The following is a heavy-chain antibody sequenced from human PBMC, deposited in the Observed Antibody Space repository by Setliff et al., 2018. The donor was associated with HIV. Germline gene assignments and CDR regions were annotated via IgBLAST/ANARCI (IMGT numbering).Heavy chain of an antibody. CDR1: GFNVNNKY. CDR2: IYSDDYT. D-gene: IGHD2-8*02. Sequence: QAGGSLRLSCAASGFNVNNKYMSWVRQAPGKGLEWVSIIYSDDYTKYADSLKGRFTISRDNSKNTLFLEMNYLRAEDTAVYYCAKVYGTGYFYYYYGMHVWGQGTTVTVSS. J-gene: IGHJ6*02. CDR3: AKVYGTGYFYYYYGMHV. V-gene: IGHV3-66*01.